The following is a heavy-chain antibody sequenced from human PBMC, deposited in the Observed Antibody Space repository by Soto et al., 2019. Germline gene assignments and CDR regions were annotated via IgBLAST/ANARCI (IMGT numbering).Heavy chain of an antibody. Sequence: QVQLVQSGAEVKKPGSSVKVSCKASGGTFSSYTISWVRQAPGQGLEWMGRIIPILGIANYAQKFQGRVTMTADKSTSTAYMEMSSLRSEETAVYYCARGGDIVVVVAATHNWFDPWGQGTLVTVSS. CDR3: ARGGDIVVVVAATHNWFDP. J-gene: IGHJ5*02. CDR1: GGTFSSYT. V-gene: IGHV1-69*02. D-gene: IGHD2-15*01. CDR2: IIPILGIA.